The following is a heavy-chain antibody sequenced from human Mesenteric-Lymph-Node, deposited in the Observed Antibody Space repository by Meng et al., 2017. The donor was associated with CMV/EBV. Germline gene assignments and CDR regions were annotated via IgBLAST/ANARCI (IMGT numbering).Heavy chain of an antibody. CDR3: ARGLRVYAMYYYDSSGYSYYFDY. CDR2: INHSGST. D-gene: IGHD3-22*01. Sequence: SETLSLTCTVSGYSISSGYYWGWIRQPPGKGLEWIGEINHSGSTNYNPSLKSRVTISVDTSKNQFSLKLSSVTAADTAVYYCARGLRVYAMYYYDSSGYSYYFDYWGQGTLVTVSS. V-gene: IGHV4-38-2*02. J-gene: IGHJ4*02. CDR1: GYSISSGYY.